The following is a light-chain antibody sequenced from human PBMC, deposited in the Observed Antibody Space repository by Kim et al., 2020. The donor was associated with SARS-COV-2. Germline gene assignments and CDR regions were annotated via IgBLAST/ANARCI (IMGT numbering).Light chain of an antibody. V-gene: IGKV1-39*01. CDR2: AAS. CDR3: QQGYSTPIT. Sequence: ASVGDRVTITCRASQSISSYLHWYQQKPGKAPKLLIYAASSLQSGVPSRFSGSGSGTDFTLTISSLQPEDFATYYCQQGYSTPITFGQGTRLEIK. CDR1: QSISSY. J-gene: IGKJ5*01.